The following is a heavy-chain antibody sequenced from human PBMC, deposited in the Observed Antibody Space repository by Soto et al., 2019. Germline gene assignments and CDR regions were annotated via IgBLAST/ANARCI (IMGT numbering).Heavy chain of an antibody. CDR1: GGSISGGGYY. Sequence: SETLSLTCTVSGGSISGGGYYCSWIRQHPGKGLEWIGYIYYSGSTYYNPSLKSRVTISVDTSKNQFSLRLSSVTAADTAVYYCARDLTTGSYFDYWGQGTLVTVSS. D-gene: IGHD4-4*01. CDR2: IYYSGST. V-gene: IGHV4-31*03. J-gene: IGHJ4*02. CDR3: ARDLTTGSYFDY.